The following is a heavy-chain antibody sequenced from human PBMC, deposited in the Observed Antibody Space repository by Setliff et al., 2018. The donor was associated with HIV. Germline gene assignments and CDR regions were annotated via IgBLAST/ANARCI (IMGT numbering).Heavy chain of an antibody. D-gene: IGHD3-10*01. CDR2: IHSGGTT. Sequence: SETLSLTCSVSGASINSYFWSWLRQPAGKGLEWIGRIHSGGTTNSNPSLKSRVTLSVDTSKNQFSLKLNSVTAADTAVYYCARGGLRVRGAIDSFDYWGQGTLVT. CDR3: ARGGLRVRGAIDSFDY. V-gene: IGHV4-4*07. CDR1: GASINSYF. J-gene: IGHJ4*02.